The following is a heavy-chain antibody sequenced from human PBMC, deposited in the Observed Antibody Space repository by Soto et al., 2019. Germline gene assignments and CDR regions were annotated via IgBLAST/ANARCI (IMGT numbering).Heavy chain of an antibody. J-gene: IGHJ6*02. CDR3: TTGDGGGVLKAYYYYYGMDV. D-gene: IGHD3-16*01. V-gene: IGHV3-15*07. Sequence: GGSLRLSCAASGFTFSNAWMNWVRQAPGKGLEWVGRIKSKTDGGTTDYAAPVKGRFTISRDDSKNTLYLQMNSLKTEDTAVYYCTTGDGGGVLKAYYYYYGMDVWGQGTTVTVSS. CDR1: GFTFSNAW. CDR2: IKSKTDGGTT.